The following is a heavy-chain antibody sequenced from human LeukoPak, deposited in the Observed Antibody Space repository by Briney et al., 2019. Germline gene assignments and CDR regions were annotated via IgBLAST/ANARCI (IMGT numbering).Heavy chain of an antibody. V-gene: IGHV3-30*02. CDR2: IRYDGSNK. CDR1: GFIFSSYG. D-gene: IGHD3-22*01. J-gene: IGHJ1*01. CDR3: AKVGLYYDSSGYQSN. Sequence: GGSLRLSCAASGFIFSSYGMHWVRQAPGKGLEWVAFIRYDGSNKYYIDSVKGRFTISRDNSKNTLYLQMNSLRAEDTAVYYCAKVGLYYDSSGYQSNWGQGTLVTVSS.